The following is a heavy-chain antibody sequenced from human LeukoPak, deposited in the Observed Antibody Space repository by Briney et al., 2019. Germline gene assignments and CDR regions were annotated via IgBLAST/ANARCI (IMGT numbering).Heavy chain of an antibody. D-gene: IGHD1-14*01. V-gene: IGHV4-39*07. CDR1: GGSISRSSYY. J-gene: IGHJ6*03. CDR3: AREITWHMDV. Sequence: SETLSLTCTVSGGSISRSSYYWGWIRQPPGKGLEWIGGIYYSGSTYYNPSLKSRVTISIDTSKNQFSLKLSSATAADTAVYYCAREITWHMDVWGKGTTVTVSS. CDR2: IYYSGST.